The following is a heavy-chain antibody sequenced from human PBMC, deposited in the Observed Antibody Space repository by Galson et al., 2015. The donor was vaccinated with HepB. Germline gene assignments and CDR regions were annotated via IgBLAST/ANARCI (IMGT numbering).Heavy chain of an antibody. CDR3: TTFLEMTTVQY. CDR1: GFTFRNAW. D-gene: IGHD4-11*01. V-gene: IGHV3-15*01. J-gene: IGHJ4*02. Sequence: SLRLSCAASGFTFRNAWMRWVRQAPGKGLEWVGRIKKKGEGGTTDYAAPVKGRFTISRDDSKNTLYLEMNSLKTEDTALYYCTTFLEMTTVQYWGQGTLVTVSS. CDR2: IKKKGEGGTT.